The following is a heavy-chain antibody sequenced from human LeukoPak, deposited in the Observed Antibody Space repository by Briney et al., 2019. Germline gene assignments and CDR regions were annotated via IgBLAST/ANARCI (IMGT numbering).Heavy chain of an antibody. V-gene: IGHV4-4*07. J-gene: IGHJ4*02. D-gene: IGHD2-15*01. CDR3: ARFYCSGGSCHCDY. CDR1: GGSFTSYY. Sequence: PSETLSLTCTVSGGSFTSYYWGWIRQPAGKGLEWIGRIYTSGSTDYNPPLRSRVTISVDKFRNQFSLRLSSVTAADTAVYYFARFYCSGGSCHCDYWGERTLVTVSS. CDR2: IYTSGST.